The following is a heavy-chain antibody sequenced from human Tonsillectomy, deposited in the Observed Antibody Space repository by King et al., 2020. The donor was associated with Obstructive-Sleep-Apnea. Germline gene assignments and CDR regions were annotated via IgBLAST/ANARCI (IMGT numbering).Heavy chain of an antibody. CDR1: VGSFSDYY. Sequence: VQLQQWGAGLLTPSETLSLTCAVYVGSFSDYYWSWIRQPPGKGLEWIGEINHSGSANYNPSLKSRVTISVDTSKSQFSLELSSVTAADTPVYYCARGSGAAAVNWFDPWGQGTLVAVSS. J-gene: IGHJ5*02. V-gene: IGHV4-34*01. CDR3: ARGSGAAAVNWFDP. D-gene: IGHD6-13*01. CDR2: INHSGSA.